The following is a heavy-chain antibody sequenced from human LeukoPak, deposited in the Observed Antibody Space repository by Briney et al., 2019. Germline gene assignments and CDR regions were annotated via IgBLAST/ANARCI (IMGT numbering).Heavy chain of an antibody. CDR1: GGSISSYY. V-gene: IGHV4-59*01. Sequence: SETLSLTCTVSGGSISSYYWSWIRQPPGKGLEWIGYIYYSGSTNYNPSLKSRVTISVDTSKNQFSLKLSSVTAADTAVYYCARVRGSGRVDYWGQGTLVTVSS. CDR2: IYYSGST. D-gene: IGHD6-19*01. CDR3: ARVRGSGRVDY. J-gene: IGHJ4*02.